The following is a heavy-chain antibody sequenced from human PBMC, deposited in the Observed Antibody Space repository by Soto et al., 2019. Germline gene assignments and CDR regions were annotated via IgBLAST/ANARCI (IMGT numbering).Heavy chain of an antibody. D-gene: IGHD3-10*01. J-gene: IGHJ4*02. CDR3: ARLPRHGSGTYPEF. V-gene: IGHV4-39*01. CDR1: GGSISGSGGL. Sequence: QRHLQVSGPGLVKPSETLSLTCTVSGGSISGSGGLWGWILQPPGKGLESIGTIYHNGNTYYDPSLCSRVTMSVDTSKNEFSLNLNSLTAADTAVYYCARLPRHGSGTYPEFWGQGTLVTVSS. CDR2: IYHNGNT.